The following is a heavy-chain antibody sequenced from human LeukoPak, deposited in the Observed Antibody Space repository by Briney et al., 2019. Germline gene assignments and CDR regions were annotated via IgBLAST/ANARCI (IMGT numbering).Heavy chain of an antibody. Sequence: RASVKVSCKASGYTFTNYYMHWVRQAPGQGLEWMGIINPSGGSTSYAQKFQGRVTMTRDTSTSTVYMELSSLRSEDTAVYYCARTEERRYCSSTSRVDFDYWGQGTLVTVSS. CDR1: GYTFTNYY. CDR2: INPSGGST. J-gene: IGHJ4*02. D-gene: IGHD2-2*01. V-gene: IGHV1-46*01. CDR3: ARTEERRYCSSTSRVDFDY.